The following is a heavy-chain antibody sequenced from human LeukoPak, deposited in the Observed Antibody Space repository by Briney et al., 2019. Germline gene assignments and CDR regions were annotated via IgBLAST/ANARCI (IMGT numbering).Heavy chain of an antibody. V-gene: IGHV3-23*01. D-gene: IGHD6-19*01. J-gene: IGHJ6*02. CDR3: AKDLAAGPPYYYYGMDV. CDR2: ISGSGGSTYGGST. CDR1: GFTFSSYA. Sequence: GGSLRLSCAASGFTFSSYAMSWVRQAPGKGLEWVSAISGSGGSTYGGSTYYADSVKGRFTISRDNSKNTLYLQMNSLRAEDTAVYYCAKDLAAGPPYYYYGMDVWGQGTTVTVSS.